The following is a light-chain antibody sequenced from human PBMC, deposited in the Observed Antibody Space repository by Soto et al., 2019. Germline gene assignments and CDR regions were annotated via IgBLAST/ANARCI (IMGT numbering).Light chain of an antibody. CDR3: QVWDSTSEHVV. J-gene: IGLJ2*01. Sequence: SYELTQPPSVSVAPGQTARIACGGDNIETKSVHWSQQKPGQAPVLVVYDDRDRPSGIPERFSGSNSGNAATLTSRRVEAGDEADYYCQVWDSTSEHVVFGGGTKLTVL. CDR2: DDR. CDR1: NIETKS. V-gene: IGLV3-21*02.